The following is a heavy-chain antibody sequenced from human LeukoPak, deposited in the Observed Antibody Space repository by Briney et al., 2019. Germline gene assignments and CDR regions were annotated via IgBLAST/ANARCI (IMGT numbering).Heavy chain of an antibody. J-gene: IGHJ4*02. V-gene: IGHV4-4*02. Sequence: PSGTLSLTCAVSSGSISSSTWWSWVRQPPGKGLEWIGEIYHSGSTNYNPSLKSRVIISLDKSKNQFSLKLSSVTAADTAVYYCAREVYSPHWGQGTLVTVSS. CDR2: IYHSGST. CDR1: SGSISSSTW. CDR3: AREVYSPH. D-gene: IGHD5-18*01.